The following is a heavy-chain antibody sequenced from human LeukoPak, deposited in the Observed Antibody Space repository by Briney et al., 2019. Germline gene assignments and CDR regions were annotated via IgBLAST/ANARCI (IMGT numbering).Heavy chain of an antibody. J-gene: IGHJ6*02. CDR1: GGSFSGCY. Sequence: SETLSLTCAVYGGSFSGCYWSWIRQPPGKGLEWIGEINHSGSTNYNPSLKSRVTISVDTSKNQFSLKLSSVTAADTAVYYCARGVDTAMLPHYYYGMDVWGQGTTVTVSS. D-gene: IGHD5-18*01. CDR3: ARGVDTAMLPHYYYGMDV. CDR2: INHSGST. V-gene: IGHV4-34*01.